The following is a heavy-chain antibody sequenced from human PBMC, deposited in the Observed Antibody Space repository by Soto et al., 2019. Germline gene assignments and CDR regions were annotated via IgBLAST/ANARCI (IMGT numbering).Heavy chain of an antibody. CDR2: IYYSGTT. Sequence: SETLSLTCSVSGGSISRNNYYWGWIRQPPGKGLEWIGTIYYSGTTYYNPSLKSRVTISVDTSKNQFSLKLSSVTAADTAVYYCARHHTEYSYYYYMDVWGKGTTVTVSS. J-gene: IGHJ6*03. CDR3: ARHHTEYSYYYYMDV. V-gene: IGHV4-39*01. D-gene: IGHD4-17*01. CDR1: GGSISRNNYY.